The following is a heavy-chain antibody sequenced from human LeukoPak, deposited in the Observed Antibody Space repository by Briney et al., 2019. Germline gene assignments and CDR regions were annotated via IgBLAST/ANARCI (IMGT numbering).Heavy chain of an antibody. CDR3: ARGPRYSSSWYGGERDYYYYMDV. V-gene: IGHV1-69*05. Sequence: SVKVSCKASGGTFSSYAISWVRQAPGQGLEWMGRIIPIFGTANYAQQFQGRVTITTDESTSTAYMELSSLRSEDTAVYYCARGPRYSSSWYGGERDYYYYMDVWGKGTTVTVSS. CDR1: GGTFSSYA. J-gene: IGHJ6*03. D-gene: IGHD6-13*01. CDR2: IIPIFGTA.